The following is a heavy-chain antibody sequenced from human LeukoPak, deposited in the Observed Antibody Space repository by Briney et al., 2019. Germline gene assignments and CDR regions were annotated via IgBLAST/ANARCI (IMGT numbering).Heavy chain of an antibody. CDR2: INPNSGGT. Sequence: ASVKVSCKASGYTFTGYYMHWVRQAPGQGLEWMGWINPNSGGTNYAQKFQGRVTMTRDTSISTAYMELSRLRSDDTAVYYCASLSSAIFGVVTHLPPEHYYYGMDVWGQGTTVTVSS. CDR1: GYTFTGYY. CDR3: ASLSSAIFGVVTHLPPEHYYYGMDV. V-gene: IGHV1-2*02. J-gene: IGHJ6*02. D-gene: IGHD3-3*01.